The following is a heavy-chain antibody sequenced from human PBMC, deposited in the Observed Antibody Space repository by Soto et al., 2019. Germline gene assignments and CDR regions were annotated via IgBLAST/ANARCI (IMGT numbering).Heavy chain of an antibody. CDR3: VCGGNFFVY. CDR1: GFTFSTYW. J-gene: IGHJ4*02. CDR2: INQDGSER. D-gene: IGHD3-16*01. V-gene: IGHV3-7*01. Sequence: EVQLVESGGGLVQPGGSLRLPCAASGFTFSTYWMTWVRQPPGKGREWVASINQDGSERYYVDSVRGRFTIARDNAKNSPYLEINSLRAEDTAVYYCVCGGNFFVYWGQGTLVTVSP.